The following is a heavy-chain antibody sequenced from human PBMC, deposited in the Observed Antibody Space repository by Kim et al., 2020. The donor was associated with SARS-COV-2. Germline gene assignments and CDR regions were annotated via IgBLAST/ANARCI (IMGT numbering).Heavy chain of an antibody. D-gene: IGHD1-26*01. Sequence: GGSLRLSCAASGFTFSSDAMSWVRQAPGKGLEWVSGISGSGTSTYYADSVKGRFTIARDNSKNTLYLQMNSLRAEDTAVYYCASVLEVGATWDYWGQGTLVTVSS. J-gene: IGHJ4*02. CDR2: ISGSGTST. CDR3: ASVLEVGATWDY. CDR1: GFTFSSDA. V-gene: IGHV3-23*01.